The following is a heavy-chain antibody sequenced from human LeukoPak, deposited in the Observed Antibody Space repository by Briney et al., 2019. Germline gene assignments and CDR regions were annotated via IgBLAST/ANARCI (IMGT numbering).Heavy chain of an antibody. Sequence: PGGSLRLSCAASGFTFSSYWMSWVRQAPGKGLEWVANIKQDGSEKYYVDSVKGRFTISRDNAKNSLYLQMNSLRAEDTAVYYCAREKYYDFWSGCFDYWGQGTLVTVSS. D-gene: IGHD3-3*01. V-gene: IGHV3-7*01. CDR3: AREKYYDFWSGCFDY. CDR2: IKQDGSEK. J-gene: IGHJ4*02. CDR1: GFTFSSYW.